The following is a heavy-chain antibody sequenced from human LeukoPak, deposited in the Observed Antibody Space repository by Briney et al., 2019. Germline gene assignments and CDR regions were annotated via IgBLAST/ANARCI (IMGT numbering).Heavy chain of an antibody. CDR2: IYYSGST. Sequence: SETLSLTCAVYGGSFSGYYWSWIRQPPGKGLEWIGYIYYSGSTNYNPSLKSRVTISVDTSKNQFSLKLSSVTAADTAVYYCARGSGSGLDYWGQGTLVTVSS. J-gene: IGHJ4*02. CDR3: ARGSGSGLDY. CDR1: GGSFSGYY. V-gene: IGHV4-59*01. D-gene: IGHD3-10*01.